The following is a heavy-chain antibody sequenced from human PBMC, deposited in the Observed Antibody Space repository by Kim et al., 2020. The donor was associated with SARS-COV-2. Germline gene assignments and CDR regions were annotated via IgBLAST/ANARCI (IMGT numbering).Heavy chain of an antibody. V-gene: IGHV3-9*01. D-gene: IGHD6-13*01. CDR3: AKGSTSSSWYMGDYFDY. CDR1: GFTFGDYA. J-gene: IGHJ4*02. Sequence: GGSLRLSCAASGFTFGDYAMHWVRQAPGKGLEWVSGISWNSGSIGYADSVKGRFTISRDNAKNSLYLQMNSLRAEDTALYYCAKGSTSSSWYMGDYFDYWGQGTLVTVSS. CDR2: ISWNSGSI.